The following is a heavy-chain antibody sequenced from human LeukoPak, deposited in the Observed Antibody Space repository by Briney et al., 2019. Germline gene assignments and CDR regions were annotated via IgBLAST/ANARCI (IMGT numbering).Heavy chain of an antibody. V-gene: IGHV3-48*01. CDR2: ISSSSSTI. CDR3: ARDGAVDYDFWSGYTYYFDY. CDR1: GFTFSSYS. Sequence: GGSLRLSCAASGFTFSSYSMNWVRQAPGKRLEWVSYISSSSSTIYYADSVKGRFTISRDNAKNSLYLQMNSLRAEDTAVYYCARDGAVDYDFWSGYTYYFDYWGQGTLVTVSS. J-gene: IGHJ4*02. D-gene: IGHD3-3*01.